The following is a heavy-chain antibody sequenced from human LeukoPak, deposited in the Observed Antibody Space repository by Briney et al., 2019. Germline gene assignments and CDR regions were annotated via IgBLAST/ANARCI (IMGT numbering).Heavy chain of an antibody. D-gene: IGHD3-22*01. CDR2: IYHSGST. Sequence: PSETLSLTCAVYGGSFSGYYWSWIRQPPGKGLEWIGYIYHSGSTYYNPSLKSRVTISVDRSKNQFSLKLSSVTAADTAVYYCASSSGYYDSSPDYWGQGTLVTVSS. CDR3: ASSSGYYDSSPDY. V-gene: IGHV4-30-2*01. CDR1: GGSFSGYY. J-gene: IGHJ4*02.